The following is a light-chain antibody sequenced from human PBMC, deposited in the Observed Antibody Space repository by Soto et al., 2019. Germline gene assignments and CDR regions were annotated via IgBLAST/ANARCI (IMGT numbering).Light chain of an antibody. CDR1: QSVSNRY. CDR3: QQYGSSPRT. CDR2: GAS. J-gene: IGKJ1*01. V-gene: IGKV3-20*01. Sequence: EIVLTQSPGTLSLSPGERATLSCTASQSVSNRYVAWYQQKPGQAPRLLIYGASFRATGISDRFSGSGSGTGFTLTISRLEPEDFAVYYRQQYGSSPRTFGQGTKVDIK.